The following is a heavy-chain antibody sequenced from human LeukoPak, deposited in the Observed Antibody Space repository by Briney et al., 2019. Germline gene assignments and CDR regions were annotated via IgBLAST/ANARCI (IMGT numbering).Heavy chain of an antibody. CDR3: ARGPNYGDRVDYLDS. V-gene: IGHV3-7*01. CDR1: GFTYSSHW. J-gene: IGHJ4*02. Sequence: GGPLRLSCAASGFTYSSHWMPWVRQAPGKGLEWVASIKQGGSEKYYADSVKGRFTVSRDDAKNSLSLQMNSLSADDTAVYCARGPNYGDRVDYLDSWGQGSKVTVSS. CDR2: IKQGGSEK. D-gene: IGHD4-17*01.